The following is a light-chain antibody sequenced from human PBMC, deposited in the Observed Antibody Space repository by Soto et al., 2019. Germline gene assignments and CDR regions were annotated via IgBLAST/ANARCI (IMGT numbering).Light chain of an antibody. J-gene: IGKJ5*01. CDR1: QDIRFY. CDR2: DAS. Sequence: DIQMTQSPSSLSASLGDRVTITCQASQDIRFYLNWFHQKTGQAPKLLIYDASQLETGVPSRFSGSGSGTDFTFTINSLQPEDIETYYCQHYNSFPITFGQGTRLEIK. CDR3: QHYNSFPIT. V-gene: IGKV1-33*01.